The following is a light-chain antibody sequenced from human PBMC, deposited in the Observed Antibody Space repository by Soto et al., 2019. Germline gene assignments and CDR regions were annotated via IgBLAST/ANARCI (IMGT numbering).Light chain of an antibody. CDR1: SSDVGGYNY. J-gene: IGLJ3*02. CDR2: EVS. V-gene: IGLV2-8*01. Sequence: QSVLTQPPSASGSPGQSVTISCAGTSSDVGGYNYVSWYQHHPGKAPKLIIYEVSKRPSGVPDRFSGSKSGNTASLTVSGLQAENEADYYCASYAGNNNFVFGGGTKLTVL. CDR3: ASYAGNNNFV.